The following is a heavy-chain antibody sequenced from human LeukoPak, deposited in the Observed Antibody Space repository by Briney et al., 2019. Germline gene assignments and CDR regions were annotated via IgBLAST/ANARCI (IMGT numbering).Heavy chain of an antibody. D-gene: IGHD1-26*01. J-gene: IGHJ2*01. CDR3: ARLVGATKRGPPPHRGGRWYFDL. CDR2: INHSGST. V-gene: IGHV4-34*01. Sequence: SETLSLTCAVYGGSFSGYYWSWIRQPPGKGLEWIGEINHSGSTNYNPSLKSRVTISVDTSKNQFSLKLSSVTAADTAVYYCARLVGATKRGPPPHRGGRWYFDLWGRGTLVTVSS. CDR1: GGSFSGYY.